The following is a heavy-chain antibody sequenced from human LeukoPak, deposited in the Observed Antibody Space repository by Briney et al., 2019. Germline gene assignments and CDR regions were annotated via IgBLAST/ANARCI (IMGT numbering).Heavy chain of an antibody. D-gene: IGHD3-22*01. V-gene: IGHV3-21*03. Sequence: GGSLRLSCAASGFTFSSYSMNWVRQAPGKGLEWVSSISSSSSYIYYADSVKGRFTISRDDSKNTLYLQMNSLKTEDTAVYYCTTLNHDSSGYYYFDAFDIWGQGTMVTVSS. CDR2: ISSSSSYI. CDR3: TTLNHDSSGYYYFDAFDI. CDR1: GFTFSSYS. J-gene: IGHJ3*02.